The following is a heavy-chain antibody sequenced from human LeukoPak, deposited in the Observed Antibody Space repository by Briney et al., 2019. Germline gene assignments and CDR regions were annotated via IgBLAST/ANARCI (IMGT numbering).Heavy chain of an antibody. D-gene: IGHD2-15*01. CDR1: GFSFSSYW. V-gene: IGHV3-74*01. CDR2: INRDGSTT. Sequence: GGSLRLSCAASGFSFSSYWFHWVRQAPGQGLVWVSRINRDGSTTDYADSVKGRFTISRDNAKNTLYLQMNSLRAEDTAVYYCASRSGGFDYWGQGTLVTISS. CDR3: ASRSGGFDY. J-gene: IGHJ4*02.